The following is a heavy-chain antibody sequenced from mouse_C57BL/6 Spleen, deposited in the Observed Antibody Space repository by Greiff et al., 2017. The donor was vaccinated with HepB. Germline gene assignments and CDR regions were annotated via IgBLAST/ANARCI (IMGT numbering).Heavy chain of an antibody. J-gene: IGHJ4*01. V-gene: IGHV5-9*01. CDR2: ISGGGGNT. CDR3: ARREGNYGPYAMDY. Sequence: DVKLVESGGGLVKPGGSLKLSCAASGFTFSSYTMSWVRQTPEKRLEWVATISGGGGNTCYPDSVKGRFTISRDNAKNTLYLQMSSLRSEDTDLYYCARREGNYGPYAMDYWGQGTSVTVSS. CDR1: GFTFSSYT. D-gene: IGHD2-1*01.